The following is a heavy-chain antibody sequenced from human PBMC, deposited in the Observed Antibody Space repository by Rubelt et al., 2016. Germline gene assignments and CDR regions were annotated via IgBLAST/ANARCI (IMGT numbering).Heavy chain of an antibody. D-gene: IGHD5-18*01. Sequence: QVQLQQWGAGLLKPSETLSLTCAVYGGSFSGYYWSWIRQPPGKGLEWIGEINHSGSTNYNPSPKKWVTISVYTAKNQCSLKLSSVAAADTAVYDCARGPSYGPGAFDIWGQGTMVTVSS. CDR2: INHSGST. J-gene: IGHJ3*02. CDR1: GGSFSGYY. V-gene: IGHV4-34*01. CDR3: ARGPSYGPGAFDI.